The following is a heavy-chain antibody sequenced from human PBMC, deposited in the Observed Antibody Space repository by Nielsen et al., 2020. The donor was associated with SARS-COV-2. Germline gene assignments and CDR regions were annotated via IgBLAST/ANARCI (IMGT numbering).Heavy chain of an antibody. CDR2: INPSGGST. CDR3: AKSWPVVVTAMVFDL. CDR1: GYTFTSYY. J-gene: IGHJ2*01. D-gene: IGHD2-21*02. Sequence: ASVKVSCKASGYTFTSYYMHWVRQAPGQGLEWMGIINPSGGSTSYAQKFQGRVTMTRDTSTSTVYMELSSLRAEDTAVYYCAKSWPVVVTAMVFDLWGRGTLVTVSS. V-gene: IGHV1-46*01.